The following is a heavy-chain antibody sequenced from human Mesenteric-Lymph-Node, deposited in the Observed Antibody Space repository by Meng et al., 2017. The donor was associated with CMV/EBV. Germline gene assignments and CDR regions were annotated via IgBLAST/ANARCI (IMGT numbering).Heavy chain of an antibody. CDR2: ISVYNGDT. D-gene: IGHD3-10*01. Sequence: FTGYGISWLRQAPGQGLEWMGWISVYNGDTNYAQNFQGRVTMTTDTSTNTAYMELRNLRSDDTAVYYCARDNSNYYGSGSYYRDYFDYWGQGSLVTVSS. V-gene: IGHV1-18*01. CDR1: FTGYG. CDR3: ARDNSNYYGSGSYYRDYFDY. J-gene: IGHJ4*02.